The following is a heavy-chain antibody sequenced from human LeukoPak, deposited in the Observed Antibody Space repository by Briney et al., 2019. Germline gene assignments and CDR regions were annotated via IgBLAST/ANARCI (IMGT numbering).Heavy chain of an antibody. V-gene: IGHV4-34*01. D-gene: IGHD6-25*01. CDR3: ASSRGYTSGLWYYYMEV. CDR1: GGSFTSYY. J-gene: IGHJ6*03. Sequence: SESLSLTCAVYGGSFTSYYWSWIRQPPGKGLEWIAEINNSGTTNYNPSLKGRVTISVDTSKNQVSLKLSSVTAADTAVYYCASSRGYTSGLWYYYMEVWGKGTTVTVSS. CDR2: INNSGTT.